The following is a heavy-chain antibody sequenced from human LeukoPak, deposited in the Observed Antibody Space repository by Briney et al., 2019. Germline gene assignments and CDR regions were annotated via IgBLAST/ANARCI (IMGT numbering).Heavy chain of an antibody. CDR3: ARDNGGYDWALDV. V-gene: IGHV3-30-3*01. Sequence: GRSLRLSCAASGFTFSSYAMHWVRQAPGKGLEWVAVISYDGSNKYYADSVKGRFTISRDNSKNTLSLQTNSLRAEDTAVYYCARDNGGYDWALDVWGQGTTVTVSS. D-gene: IGHD5-12*01. CDR1: GFTFSSYA. J-gene: IGHJ6*02. CDR2: ISYDGSNK.